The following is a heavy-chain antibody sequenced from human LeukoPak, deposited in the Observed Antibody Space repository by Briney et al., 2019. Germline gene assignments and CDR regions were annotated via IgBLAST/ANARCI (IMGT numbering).Heavy chain of an antibody. Sequence: SETLSLTCTVSGGSISSGGYYWSWIRQPPGKGLEWIGYIYYSGSTNYNPSLKSRVTISVDTSKNQFSLKLSSVTAADTAVYYCARGTYYYDSSGSYYFDYWGQGTLVTVSS. CDR2: IYYSGST. J-gene: IGHJ4*02. CDR1: GGSISSGGYY. V-gene: IGHV4-61*08. D-gene: IGHD3-22*01. CDR3: ARGTYYYDSSGSYYFDY.